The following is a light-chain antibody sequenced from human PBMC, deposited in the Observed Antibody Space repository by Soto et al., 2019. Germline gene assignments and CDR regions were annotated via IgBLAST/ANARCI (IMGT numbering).Light chain of an antibody. J-gene: IGKJ3*01. CDR3: KYCGYIPR. Sequence: DLQMPQSTSSLSASVGARVTITCQASHDITSYLHWYQHTPGKAPKLLNYDASILEAGVPPSFTGSASGIDFSFSISSLQSEDVAAYYCKYCGYIPRFGPGT. V-gene: IGKV1-33*01. CDR2: DAS. CDR1: HDITSY.